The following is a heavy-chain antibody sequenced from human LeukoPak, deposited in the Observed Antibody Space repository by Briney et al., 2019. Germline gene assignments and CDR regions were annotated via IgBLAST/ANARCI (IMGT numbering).Heavy chain of an antibody. D-gene: IGHD6-6*01. J-gene: IGHJ6*03. CDR2: IIPIFGTA. Sequence: SVKVSCKASGYTFTGYYMHWVRQAPGQGLEWMGGIIPIFGTANYAQKFQGRVTITTDESTSTAYMELSSLRSEDTAVYYCAAWEYSSSSHYYYYYMDVWGKGTTVTVSS. CDR3: AAWEYSSSSHYYYYYMDV. V-gene: IGHV1-69*05. CDR1: GYTFTGYY.